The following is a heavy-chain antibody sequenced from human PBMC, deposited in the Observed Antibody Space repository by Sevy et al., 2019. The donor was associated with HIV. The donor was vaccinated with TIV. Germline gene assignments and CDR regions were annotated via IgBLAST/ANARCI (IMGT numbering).Heavy chain of an antibody. CDR1: GFAFSTHA. CDR2: ISSEGTWT. Sequence: GGSLRLSCAASGFAFSTHAMHWVRQSPGKGLEWVAVISSEGTWTFYAASVEGRFTISRDNSKNTLSLQLNSLRPKDTAVYYCARDGGNSVKWYPLYWGHGTLVTVSS. J-gene: IGHJ4*01. CDR3: ARDGGNSVKWYPLY. V-gene: IGHV3-30-3*01. D-gene: IGHD2-2*01.